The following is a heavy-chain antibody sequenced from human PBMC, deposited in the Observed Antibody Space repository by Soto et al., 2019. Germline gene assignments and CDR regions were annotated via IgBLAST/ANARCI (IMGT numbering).Heavy chain of an antibody. CDR2: IYYSGST. D-gene: IGHD2-2*03. J-gene: IGHJ6*01. CDR3: GRHLCGYCGTNCHQQHV. Sequence: SEALSLTCTVSGVSISSYFWSWIRQPPGKGLEWIGYIYYSGSTNYNPSLKSRVTISVDASKSQLSLRLSSVTAAETAVYYCGRHLCGYCGTNCHQQHVCGQGTTVTV. V-gene: IGHV4-59*01. CDR1: GVSISSYF.